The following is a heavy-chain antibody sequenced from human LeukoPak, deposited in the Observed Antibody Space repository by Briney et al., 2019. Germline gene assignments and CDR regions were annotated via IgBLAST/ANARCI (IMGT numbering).Heavy chain of an antibody. CDR2: IYPGDSDT. V-gene: IGHV5-51*01. D-gene: IGHD3-9*01. CDR1: GYSFTSYW. Sequence: GESLKISCKGSGYSFTSYWIGWVRQMPGKGLEWMRIIYPGDSDTRYSPSFQGQVTISADKSISTAYLQWSSLKASDTAMYYCASQSTYSYYDILTGYWDPYGMDVWGQGTTVTVSS. J-gene: IGHJ6*02. CDR3: ASQSTYSYYDILTGYWDPYGMDV.